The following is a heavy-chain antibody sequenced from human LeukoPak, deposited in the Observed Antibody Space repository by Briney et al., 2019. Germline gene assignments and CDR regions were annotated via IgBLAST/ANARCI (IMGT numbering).Heavy chain of an antibody. V-gene: IGHV3-33*01. CDR3: ATGPQSAAFGIFDY. CDR2: IYSDGRTT. Sequence: QAGGSLRLSCAASGFTFSSYGMHWVRQAPGKGLEWVAVIYSDGRTTYYGDSVKGRSTISRDNSKSTLYLQMNSLRDEDTAVYYCATGPQSAAFGIFDYWGQGTLVTVSS. D-gene: IGHD3-3*02. CDR1: GFTFSSYG. J-gene: IGHJ4*02.